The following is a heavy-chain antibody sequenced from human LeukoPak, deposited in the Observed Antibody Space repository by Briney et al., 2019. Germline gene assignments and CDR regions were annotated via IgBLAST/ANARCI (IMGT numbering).Heavy chain of an antibody. CDR1: GFTFTSYS. Sequence: GGSLRLSCAASGFTFTSYSMNWVRQAPGKGLEWVSSISSSSSYIYYAGSVKGRFTISRDNAKNSLYLQMNSLRAEDTAVYYCARDLSSGWYGFDYWGQGTLVTVSS. CDR2: ISSSSSYI. J-gene: IGHJ4*02. V-gene: IGHV3-21*01. D-gene: IGHD6-19*01. CDR3: ARDLSSGWYGFDY.